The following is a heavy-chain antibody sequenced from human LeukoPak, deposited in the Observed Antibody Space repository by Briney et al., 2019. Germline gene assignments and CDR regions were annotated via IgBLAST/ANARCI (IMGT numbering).Heavy chain of an antibody. CDR2: IYYSGST. CDR1: GGSISRYY. D-gene: IGHD6-13*01. V-gene: IGHV4-59*08. J-gene: IGHJ6*03. CDR3: ARRNSSSYYYYFLDV. Sequence: PSETLSLTCTVSGGSISRYYWSWVRQPPGKGLEWIGYIYYSGSTNYNPSLKSRLTISVDTSKNQFSLQLTSVTAADTAVYYCARRNSSSYYYYFLDVWGKGTTVTVSS.